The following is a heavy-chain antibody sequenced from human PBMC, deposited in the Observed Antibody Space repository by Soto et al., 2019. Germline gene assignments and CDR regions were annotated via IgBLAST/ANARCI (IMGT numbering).Heavy chain of an antibody. J-gene: IGHJ6*03. CDR2: IKQDGSEK. V-gene: IGHV3-7*01. CDR1: GFTVNSYW. D-gene: IGHD1-26*01. CDR3: ARRGPGRYYYYYMDV. Sequence: PGGSLRLSCAASGFTVNSYWMSWVRTDPGKGLEWVANIKQDGSEKYYVDSVKGRFTISRDNAKNSLYLQMNSLRAEDTAVYYCARRGPGRYYYYYMDVWGKGTTVTVSS.